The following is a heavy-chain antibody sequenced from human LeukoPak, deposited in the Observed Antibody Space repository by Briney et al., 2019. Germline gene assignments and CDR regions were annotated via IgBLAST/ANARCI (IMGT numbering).Heavy chain of an antibody. CDR1: GGSISSYY. J-gene: IGHJ6*02. CDR2: IYYSGST. CDR3: ARARSGPMDV. D-gene: IGHD3-10*01. V-gene: IGHV4-59*01. Sequence: SETLSLTCTVSGGSISSYYWNWIRQPPGKGLEWIGDIYYSGSTIYNPSLKSRVTISVDTSKNQFSLKVTSVSAADTAVYYCARARSGPMDVWGQGTTVTVSS.